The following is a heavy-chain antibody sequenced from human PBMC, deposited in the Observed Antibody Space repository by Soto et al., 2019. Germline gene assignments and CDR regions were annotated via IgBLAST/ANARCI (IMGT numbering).Heavy chain of an antibody. CDR3: ARDGDGDYLVDY. CDR2: ITNDGRST. Sequence: EVQLVESGGGLVQPGESLRLSCAASGFTFSRYWMHWVRQGPGKGLVWVARITNDGRSTGYADSVKGRFTISRDNAKNTLYLQINSLRAEDTAVYYCARDGDGDYLVDYGGQGTLVTVSS. CDR1: GFTFSRYW. J-gene: IGHJ4*02. D-gene: IGHD4-17*01. V-gene: IGHV3-74*01.